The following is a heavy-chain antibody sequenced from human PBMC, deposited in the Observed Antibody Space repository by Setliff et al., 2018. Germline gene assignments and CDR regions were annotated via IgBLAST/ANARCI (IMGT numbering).Heavy chain of an antibody. CDR3: ARSAWGSSGYYPYYFDY. D-gene: IGHD3-22*01. Sequence: PGESLKISCKASGYTFSRYWIGWVRQMPGKGLEWLGIIYPSDSHTRYSPSFQGQVTISADKSISTAYLQWSSLKASDTAMYYCARSAWGSSGYYPYYFDYWGQGTLVTVSS. CDR2: IYPSDSHT. CDR1: GYTFSRYW. J-gene: IGHJ4*02. V-gene: IGHV5-51*01.